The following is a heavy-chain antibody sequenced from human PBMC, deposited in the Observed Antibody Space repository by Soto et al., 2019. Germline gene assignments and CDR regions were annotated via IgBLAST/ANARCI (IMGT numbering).Heavy chain of an antibody. CDR1: GYTFTTYG. V-gene: IGHV1-18*01. CDR3: ARGYCRSAICLQNHVFDI. CDR2: ISAYNGNT. J-gene: IGHJ3*02. D-gene: IGHD2-2*01. Sequence: ASVKVSCKASGYTFTTYGITWVRQAPGQGLEWMGWISAYNGNTNYAQRLQGRVTMTTDTSTSTGYMELRSLRSDDTAVYYWARGYCRSAICLQNHVFDIWGQGKMVTVS.